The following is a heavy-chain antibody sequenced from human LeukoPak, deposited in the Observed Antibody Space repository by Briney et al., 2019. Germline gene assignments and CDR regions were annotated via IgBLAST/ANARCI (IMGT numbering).Heavy chain of an antibody. CDR1: GGTFSSYA. CDR3: ARENSITTFGAVMDDYFDY. Sequence: SVKVSCKASGGTFSSYAISWVRQAPGQGLEWMGGIIPIFGTANYAQKFQGRVTITADESTSTAYMELSSLRSEDTAVYYCARENSITTFGAVMDDYFDYWGQGTLVTVSS. CDR2: IIPIFGTA. V-gene: IGHV1-69*01. D-gene: IGHD3-3*01. J-gene: IGHJ4*02.